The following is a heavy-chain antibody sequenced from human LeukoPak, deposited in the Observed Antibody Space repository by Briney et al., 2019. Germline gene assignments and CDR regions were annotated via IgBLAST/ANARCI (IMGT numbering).Heavy chain of an antibody. V-gene: IGHV3-74*01. CDR2: INSDGSST. CDR1: GFTFSSYA. J-gene: IGHJ5*02. Sequence: GGSLRLSCAASGFTFSSYAMSWVRQAPGKGLEWVSRINSDGSSTSYADSVKGRFTISRDNAKNTLYLQMNSLRAEDTAVYYCAWFTGSWGQGTLVTVSS. D-gene: IGHD3-10*01. CDR3: AWFTGS.